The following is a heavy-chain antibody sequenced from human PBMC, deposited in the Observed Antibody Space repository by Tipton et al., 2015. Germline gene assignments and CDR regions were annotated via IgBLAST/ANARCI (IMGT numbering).Heavy chain of an antibody. V-gene: IGHV1-2*02. CDR1: GYTFTDDY. J-gene: IGHJ4*02. CDR3: ARDDGHY. Sequence: QSGAEVKKPGASMKVSCKASGYTFTDDYIHWVRQAPGQGLEWMGRINPATGGTNYAQEFQGRVTMTRGMSISTAYMVLNSLRSDDSAVFFCARDDGHYWGQGTLVIVSS. CDR2: INPATGGT.